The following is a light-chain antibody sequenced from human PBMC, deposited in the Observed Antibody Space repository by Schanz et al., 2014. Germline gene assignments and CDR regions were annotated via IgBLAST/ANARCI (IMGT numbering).Light chain of an antibody. CDR1: SSDVGGYNY. J-gene: IGLJ7*01. CDR2: EVS. CDR3: SSFASGTTFVI. Sequence: QSALTQPASVSGSPGQSITISCIGTSSDVGGYNYVSWYQQHPGKAPKVMIYEVSKRPSGVPDRFSGSKSGNSASLTVSGLQAEDEAGYYCSSFASGTTFVIFGGGTQLTVL. V-gene: IGLV2-8*01.